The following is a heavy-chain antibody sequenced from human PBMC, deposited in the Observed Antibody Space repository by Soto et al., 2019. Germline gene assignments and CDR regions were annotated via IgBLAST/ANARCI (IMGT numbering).Heavy chain of an antibody. CDR1: GSSISSTTYY. V-gene: IGHV4-39*01. CDR2: IYRSGST. Sequence: QLQLQESGPGLVKPSETLSLTCTVSGSSISSTTYYWGWTRQPPGKGLEWIGSIYRSGSTYYNPSLKSRVTISVDTSNDQFSLRLSSVTAADTAVYYCARPTEPGTSDAFDIWGQGTKVTV. J-gene: IGHJ3*02. D-gene: IGHD1-1*01. CDR3: ARPTEPGTSDAFDI.